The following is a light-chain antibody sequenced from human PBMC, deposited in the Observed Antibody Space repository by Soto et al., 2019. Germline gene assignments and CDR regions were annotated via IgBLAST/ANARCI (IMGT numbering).Light chain of an antibody. CDR2: AAS. J-gene: IGKJ1*01. CDR1: QSISSY. CDR3: QHSYRTPRT. V-gene: IGKV1-39*01. Sequence: DIQMTQSPSSLSASVGDRVTITCRASQSISSYLNWYQQKPGKAPKLLIYAASSLQSGVPSRFSGSGSGTEFTHTISSLQTEDFATYYCQHSYRTPRTFGQGTKVEIK.